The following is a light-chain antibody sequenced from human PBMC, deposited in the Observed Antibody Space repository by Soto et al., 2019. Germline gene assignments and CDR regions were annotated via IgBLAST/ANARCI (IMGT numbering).Light chain of an antibody. V-gene: IGKV3-11*01. CDR1: QSVSSY. J-gene: IGKJ1*01. CDR3: QQRSNWPPT. CDR2: DAS. Sequence: EIVLTQSPATLSLSPGEGATLSCRASQSVSSYLAWYQQKPGQAPRLLIYDASTRATGIPARFSGSGSGTDFTLTITSLEPEDFAVYYCQQRSNWPPTFGQGTKV.